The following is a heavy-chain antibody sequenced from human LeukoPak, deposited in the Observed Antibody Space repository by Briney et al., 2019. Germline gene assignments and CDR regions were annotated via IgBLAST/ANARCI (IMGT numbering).Heavy chain of an antibody. Sequence: PGRSLRLSCAASGFTFDDYAMHWVRQAPGRGLEWVSGISWNSGSIGYADSVKGRFTISRDNSKNTLYLQMNSLRAEDTAVYYCAKRPEAYGSGSYFSIDNWFDPWGQGTLVTVSS. D-gene: IGHD3-10*01. V-gene: IGHV3-9*01. CDR2: ISWNSGSI. CDR1: GFTFDDYA. J-gene: IGHJ5*02. CDR3: AKRPEAYGSGSYFSIDNWFDP.